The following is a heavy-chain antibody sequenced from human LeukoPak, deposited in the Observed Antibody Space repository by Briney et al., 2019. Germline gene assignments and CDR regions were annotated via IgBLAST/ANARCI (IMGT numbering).Heavy chain of an antibody. J-gene: IGHJ2*01. V-gene: IGHV4-59*08. CDR1: GGSISSYY. CDR3: ARQGGGFWYFDL. Sequence: SEALSLTCTVSGGSISSYYWSWIRQPPGKGLEWIGYIYYSGSTNYNPSLKSRVTISVDTSKNQFSLKLSSVTAADTAVYYCARQGGGFWYFDLWGRGTLVTVSS. D-gene: IGHD6-25*01. CDR2: IYYSGST.